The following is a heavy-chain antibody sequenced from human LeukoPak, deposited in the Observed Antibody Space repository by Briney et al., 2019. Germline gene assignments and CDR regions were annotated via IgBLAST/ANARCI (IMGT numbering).Heavy chain of an antibody. CDR3: TREGPYYYGSGNYYFGN. CDR2: IRSKAYGGTT. D-gene: IGHD3-10*01. Sequence: GGSLRLSCTASGFTFGDCAMTWFRQAPGKGLEWVGFIRSKAYGGTTEYAASVKGRFTISRDDSKNIAYLQMNSLQTEDTAVYYCTREGPYYYGSGNYYFGNWGQGTLVTVSS. J-gene: IGHJ4*02. CDR1: GFTFGDCA. V-gene: IGHV3-49*03.